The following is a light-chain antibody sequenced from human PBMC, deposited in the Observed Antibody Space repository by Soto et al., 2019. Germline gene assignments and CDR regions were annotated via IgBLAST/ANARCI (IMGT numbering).Light chain of an antibody. CDR1: RSDVGGYNY. J-gene: IGLJ2*01. V-gene: IGLV2-14*03. CDR2: DVS. CDR3: SSYTSSGSVV. Sequence: QSVLTQPASVSGSPGQSITISCTGTRSDVGGYNYVSWYQQHPGKAPKLMIYDVSNRPSGVSNRFSGSKSDNTASLTISGLQAEDEADYYCSSYTSSGSVVFGGGTKVTVL.